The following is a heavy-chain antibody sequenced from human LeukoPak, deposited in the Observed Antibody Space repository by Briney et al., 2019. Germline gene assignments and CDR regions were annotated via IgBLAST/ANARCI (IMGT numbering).Heavy chain of an antibody. D-gene: IGHD6-6*01. CDR1: GYTFTGYY. CDR3: ACYGMDSSSDKYYYYYMDV. Sequence: ASVTVSCKASGYTFTGYYMHWVRQAPGQGLEWMGWINPNSGGTNYAQKFQGRVTMTRDTSISTAYMELSRLRSDDTAVYYCACYGMDSSSDKYYYYYMDVWGKGTTVTVSS. CDR2: INPNSGGT. V-gene: IGHV1-2*02. J-gene: IGHJ6*03.